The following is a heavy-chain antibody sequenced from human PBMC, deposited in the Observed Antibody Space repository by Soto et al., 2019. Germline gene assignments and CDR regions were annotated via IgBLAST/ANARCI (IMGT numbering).Heavy chain of an antibody. D-gene: IGHD3-9*01. CDR2: IIPIFGTA. Sequence: SVKVSCKASGGTFSSYAISWVRQAPGQGLEWMGGIIPIFGTANYAQKFQGRVTITADESTSTAYMELSSLRSEDTAVYYCARDRYDILTGYSGAYYYYGMDVWGQGTTVTVSS. V-gene: IGHV1-69*13. CDR1: GGTFSSYA. CDR3: ARDRYDILTGYSGAYYYYGMDV. J-gene: IGHJ6*02.